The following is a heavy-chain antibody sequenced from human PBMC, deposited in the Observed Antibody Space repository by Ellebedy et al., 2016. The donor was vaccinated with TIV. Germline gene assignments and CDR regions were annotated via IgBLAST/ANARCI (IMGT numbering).Heavy chain of an antibody. Sequence: SETLSLTXTVSGGSISSYYWSWIRQPAGKGLEWIGRFYTNGSTNYNPSLKSRVTMSVDTSKNQFSLKLSSVTAADTAVYYCASINSGSGWCLDYWGQGTLVTVSS. CDR3: ASINSGSGWCLDY. J-gene: IGHJ4*02. D-gene: IGHD6-19*01. CDR2: FYTNGST. CDR1: GGSISSYY. V-gene: IGHV4-4*07.